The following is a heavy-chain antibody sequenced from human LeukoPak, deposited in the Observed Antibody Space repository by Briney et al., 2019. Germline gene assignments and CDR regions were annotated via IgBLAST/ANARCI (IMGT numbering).Heavy chain of an antibody. V-gene: IGHV4-59*12. CDR2: IYYSGST. CDR1: GGSISSYY. J-gene: IGHJ4*02. Sequence: SETLSLTCTVSGGSISSYYWSWIRQPPGKGLEWIGYIYYSGSTNYNPSLKSRVTISVDTSKNQFSLKLSSVTAADTAVYYCARGPGYCSSTSCYPYYFDYWGQGTLVTVSS. D-gene: IGHD2-2*01. CDR3: ARGPGYCSSTSCYPYYFDY.